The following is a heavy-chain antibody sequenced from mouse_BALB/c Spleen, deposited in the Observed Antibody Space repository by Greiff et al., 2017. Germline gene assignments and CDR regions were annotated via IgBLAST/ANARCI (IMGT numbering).Heavy chain of an antibody. D-gene: IGHD4-1*01. CDR1: GFNIKDTY. CDR2: IDPANGNT. CDR3: ARGGLGDYFDY. V-gene: IGHV14-3*02. Sequence: EVQLQESGAELVKPGASVKLSCTASGFNIKDTYMHWVKQRPEQGLEWIGRIDPANGNTKYDPKFQGKATITADTSSNTAYLQLSSLTSEDTAVYYCARGGLGDYFDYWGQGTTLTVSS. J-gene: IGHJ2*01.